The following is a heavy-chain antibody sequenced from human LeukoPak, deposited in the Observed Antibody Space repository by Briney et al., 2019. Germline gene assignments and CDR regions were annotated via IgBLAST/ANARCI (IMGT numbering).Heavy chain of an antibody. V-gene: IGHV1-69*13. J-gene: IGHJ6*02. CDR1: EGTFSSYA. D-gene: IGHD3-22*01. Sequence: ASVKVSCKASEGTFSSYAISWVRQAPGQGLEWMGGIIPIFGTANYAQKFQGRVTITADESTSTAYMELSSLRSEDTAVYYCARSPEDSSGYYYDDYYYYGMDVWGQGTTVTVSS. CDR3: ARSPEDSSGYYYDDYYYYGMDV. CDR2: IIPIFGTA.